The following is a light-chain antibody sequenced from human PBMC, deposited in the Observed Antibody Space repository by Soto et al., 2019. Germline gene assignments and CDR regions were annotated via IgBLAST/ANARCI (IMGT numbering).Light chain of an antibody. Sequence: IQLTQSPSSLSASVGDIVTITCRASQDIAIYLDWYQQKPGKAPELLIYAASTLYGGVPSRFSGSGYGTDFALTITSMKHEDFATYYCQQSYSSTLTFGGGTKVDIK. V-gene: IGKV1-39*01. CDR2: AAS. J-gene: IGKJ4*01. CDR3: QQSYSSTLT. CDR1: QDIAIY.